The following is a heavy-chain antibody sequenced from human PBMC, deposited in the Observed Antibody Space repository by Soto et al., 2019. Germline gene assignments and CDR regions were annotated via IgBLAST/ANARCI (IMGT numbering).Heavy chain of an antibody. Sequence: QPGGSLRLSCAASGFTFSSYAMHWVRQAPGKGLEWVAVISYDGSNKYYADSVKGRFTISRDNSKNTLYLQMNSLRAGDTAVYYCARPTYSSSWYPYYYYYYGMDVWGQGTTVTVSS. V-gene: IGHV3-30-3*01. D-gene: IGHD6-13*01. CDR1: GFTFSSYA. J-gene: IGHJ6*02. CDR2: ISYDGSNK. CDR3: ARPTYSSSWYPYYYYYYGMDV.